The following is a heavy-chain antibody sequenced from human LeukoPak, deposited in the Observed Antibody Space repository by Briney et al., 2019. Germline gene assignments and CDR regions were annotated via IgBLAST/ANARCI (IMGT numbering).Heavy chain of an antibody. CDR2: ISYDGSNK. Sequence: PGRSLRLSCAASGFTFSSYAMHWVRQAPGKGLEWVAVISYDGSNKYYADSAKGRFTISRDNSKNTLYLQMNSLRAEDTAVYYCAKDLGYTGYGVPKNIFEYWGQGTLVTVSS. CDR3: AKDLGYTGYGVPKNIFEY. D-gene: IGHD5-12*01. CDR1: GFTFSSYA. J-gene: IGHJ4*02. V-gene: IGHV3-30-3*01.